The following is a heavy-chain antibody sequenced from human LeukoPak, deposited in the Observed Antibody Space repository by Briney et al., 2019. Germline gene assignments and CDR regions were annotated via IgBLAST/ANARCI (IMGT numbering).Heavy chain of an antibody. V-gene: IGHV4-38-2*02. Sequence: LETLSLTCTVSGYSISSGYYWGWIRQPPVKGLEWIGSIYHSGSTYYNPSLKSRVTISVDTSQYQFSLKLSSVTAADTAVYYCARKRPTIFGVVTWFDPWGQGTLVTVSS. CDR3: ARKRPTIFGVVTWFDP. CDR2: IYHSGST. J-gene: IGHJ5*02. D-gene: IGHD3-3*01. CDR1: GYSISSGYY.